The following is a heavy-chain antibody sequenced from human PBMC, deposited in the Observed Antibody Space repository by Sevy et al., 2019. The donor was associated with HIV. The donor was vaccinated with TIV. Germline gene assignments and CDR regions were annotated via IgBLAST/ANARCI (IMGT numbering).Heavy chain of an antibody. D-gene: IGHD3-22*01. Sequence: GESLKISCKASGYTFTRYWIGWVRQMPGKGLEWMGIIYPGDSTTRYSPSFQGQLPISADKSISTAYLQWSSLKASDTAMSYCARLFARSGYYTPTYYFDSWGQGTLVTVSS. V-gene: IGHV5-51*01. J-gene: IGHJ4*02. CDR3: ARLFARSGYYTPTYYFDS. CDR2: IYPGDSTT. CDR1: GYTFTRYW.